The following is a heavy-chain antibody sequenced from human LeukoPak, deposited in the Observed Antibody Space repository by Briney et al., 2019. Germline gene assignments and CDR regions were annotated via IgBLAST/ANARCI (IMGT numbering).Heavy chain of an antibody. Sequence: ASVKVSCTASGFTFTTYGINWVRQAPGHGPEWMGWVSAKNGDTNFAPKFQGRVTMTTDTYTSTSYMELRSLRSDDTAVYYCARPMVTLFDEGTFDIWGQGTTVTVSS. V-gene: IGHV1-18*01. CDR3: ARPMVTLFDEGTFDI. CDR2: VSAKNGDT. J-gene: IGHJ3*02. CDR1: GFTFTTYG. D-gene: IGHD3-16*01.